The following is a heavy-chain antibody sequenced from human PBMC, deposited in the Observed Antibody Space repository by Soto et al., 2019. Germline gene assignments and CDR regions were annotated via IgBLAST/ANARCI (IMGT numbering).Heavy chain of an antibody. CDR2: IIPIFGTA. CDR1: GGTFSSYA. CDR3: ARVKISDYSNLRYYFDY. V-gene: IGHV1-69*12. J-gene: IGHJ4*02. Sequence: QVQLVQSGAEVKKPGSSVKVSCKASGGTFSSYAISWVRQAPGQGLEWMGGIIPIFGTANYAQKFQGRVTITAXXSXSXXYMELSSLRSEDTAVYYCARVKISDYSNLRYYFDYWGQGTLVTVSS. D-gene: IGHD4-4*01.